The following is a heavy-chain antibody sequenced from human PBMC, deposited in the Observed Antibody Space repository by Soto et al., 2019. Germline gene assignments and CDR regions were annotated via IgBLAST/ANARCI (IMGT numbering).Heavy chain of an antibody. V-gene: IGHV1-2*02. J-gene: IGHJ5*01. CDR3: ARGKWVGVNNCVDP. D-gene: IGHD1-26*01. Sequence: ASVKVSCKASGYTFTGYYMHWVRQAPGQGLEWMGWINPNSGGTNYAQKFQGRVTMTRGTSISTAYMELSRLRSDDTAAYYCARGKWVGVNNCVDPWGQGTLVTSPQ. CDR1: GYTFTGYY. CDR2: INPNSGGT.